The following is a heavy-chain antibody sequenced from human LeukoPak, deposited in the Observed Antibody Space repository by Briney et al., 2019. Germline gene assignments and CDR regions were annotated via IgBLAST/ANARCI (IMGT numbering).Heavy chain of an antibody. CDR3: ANHLEYSSTGSCSYFDY. Sequence: GGSLRLPCAASGFTFSTTAMSWVRQAPGKGLEWVSAISASGDGTFYADSVKGRFTISRDNSKNMLYLQMNSLRADDTAVYYCANHLEYSSTGSCSYFDYWGQGTLVTVSS. V-gene: IGHV3-23*01. D-gene: IGHD2-15*01. CDR1: GFTFSTTA. CDR2: ISASGDGT. J-gene: IGHJ4*02.